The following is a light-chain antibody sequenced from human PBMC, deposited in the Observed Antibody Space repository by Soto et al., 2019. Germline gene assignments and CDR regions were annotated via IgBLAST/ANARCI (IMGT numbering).Light chain of an antibody. CDR2: KAS. Sequence: DIQMTQSPSTLSASVGDRVTITCRASQTIGDWLAWYQQKPGRAPKLLIYKASSLESGVLSRFSGSGSGTEFTLTISSLQPDDFATYYCQQCNNYPWTFGQGTKVEIK. CDR1: QTIGDW. CDR3: QQCNNYPWT. V-gene: IGKV1-5*03. J-gene: IGKJ1*01.